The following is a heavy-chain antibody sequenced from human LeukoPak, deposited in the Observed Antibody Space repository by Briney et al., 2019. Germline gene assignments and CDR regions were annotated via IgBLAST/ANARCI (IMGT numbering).Heavy chain of an antibody. J-gene: IGHJ6*04. CDR3: ARGLRQGSAWSWGPKEKSYQYMDV. V-gene: IGHV4-34*01. D-gene: IGHD6-19*01. CDR1: GGSFSSHY. CDR2: INPRGST. Sequence: PSETLSLTCGVSGGSFSSHYWTWIRQPPGKGLEWIGEINPRGSTNYNPSLESRVTVSADTSRNQLSLSLTSVTAADSAGYFCARGLRQGSAWSWGPKEKSYQYMDVWGTGTTVIVSS.